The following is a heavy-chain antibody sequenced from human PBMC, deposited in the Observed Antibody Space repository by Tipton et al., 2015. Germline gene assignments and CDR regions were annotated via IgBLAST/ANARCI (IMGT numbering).Heavy chain of an antibody. V-gene: IGHV4-31*03. CDR1: GDSISSGGYY. CDR3: ARDRRHSSSSQAFDI. D-gene: IGHD6-6*01. CDR2: SYYSGST. J-gene: IGHJ3*02. Sequence: TLSLTCTVSGDSISSGGYYWSWSRQYPGKGLEWLGYSYYSGSTYYNPSLKSRLTISVDMSKNQFSLKLSSVTAADTAVYYCARDRRHSSSSQAFDIWGQGTMVTVSS.